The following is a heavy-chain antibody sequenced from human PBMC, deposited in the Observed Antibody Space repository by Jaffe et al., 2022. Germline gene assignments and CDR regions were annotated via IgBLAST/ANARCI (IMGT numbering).Heavy chain of an antibody. CDR3: ARGLWVVVATSLPYGEYIQN. D-gene: IGHD1-26*01. J-gene: IGHJ1*01. Sequence: QVQLVESGGGVVQPGGSLRLSCGSSGFSFGSYAMHWVRQAPGKGLEWVAFIRHDGSKKNYADSVKGRFTVSRDNSKNTLYLHMNSLRVDDTAVYYCARGLWVVVATSLPYGEYIQNWGRGTLVTVSS. V-gene: IGHV3-30*02. CDR1: GFSFGSYA. CDR2: IRHDGSKK.